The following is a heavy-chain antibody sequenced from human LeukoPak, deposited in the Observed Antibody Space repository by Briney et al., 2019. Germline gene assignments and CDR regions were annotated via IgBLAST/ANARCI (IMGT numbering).Heavy chain of an antibody. CDR1: GFTFSSYG. Sequence: GGSLRLSCAASGFTFSSYGMHWVRQAPGKGLEWVAFIRYDGSNKYYADSVKGRFTTSRDNSKNTLYLQMNSLRAEDTAVYYCAKNGYSGYDYDYWGQGTLVTVSS. V-gene: IGHV3-30*02. CDR3: AKNGYSGYDYDY. CDR2: IRYDGSNK. D-gene: IGHD5-12*01. J-gene: IGHJ4*02.